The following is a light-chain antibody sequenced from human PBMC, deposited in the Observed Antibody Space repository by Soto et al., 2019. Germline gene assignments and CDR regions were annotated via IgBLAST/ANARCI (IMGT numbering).Light chain of an antibody. CDR2: SDN. J-gene: IGLJ1*01. CDR1: SSNIGGNA. V-gene: IGLV1-44*01. CDR3: ATWDDSLNGYV. Sequence: QAVVTQPPSASGTPGQRVTISCSGSSSNIGGNAVNWYQQLPGTAPKLLIYSDNQRPSGVPDRFSGSKSGTSASLAISGLQSEDEADYYCATWDDSLNGYVFATGTKLTVL.